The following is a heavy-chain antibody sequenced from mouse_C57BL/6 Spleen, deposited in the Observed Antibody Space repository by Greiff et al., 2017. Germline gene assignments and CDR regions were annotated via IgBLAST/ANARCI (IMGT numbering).Heavy chain of an antibody. CDR3: ARGGLTTVVATWYVDY. CDR1: GYSFTGYF. D-gene: IGHD1-1*01. Sequence: EVQRVESGPELVKPGDSVKISCKASGYSFTGYFMNWVMQSHGKSLEWIGRINPYNGDTFYNQKFKGKATLTVDKSSSTAHMELRSLTSEDSAVYYCARGGLTTVVATWYVDYWGQGTTLTVSS. J-gene: IGHJ2*01. V-gene: IGHV1-20*01. CDR2: INPYNGDT.